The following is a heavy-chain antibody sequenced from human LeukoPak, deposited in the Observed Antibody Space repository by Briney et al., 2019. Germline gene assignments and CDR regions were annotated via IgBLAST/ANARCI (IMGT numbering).Heavy chain of an antibody. CDR2: ISASGGST. D-gene: IGHD5-18*01. CDR3: ARVDTAMVEDYYGMDV. V-gene: IGHV3-23*01. Sequence: GGSLRLSCAASGFTFSSNAMNWVRQAPGKGPEWVSGISASGGSTYYADSVKGRFTISRDTPKNTLYLQMSSLRPEDTAVYYCARVDTAMVEDYYGMDVWGQGTTVTVSS. CDR1: GFTFSSNA. J-gene: IGHJ6*02.